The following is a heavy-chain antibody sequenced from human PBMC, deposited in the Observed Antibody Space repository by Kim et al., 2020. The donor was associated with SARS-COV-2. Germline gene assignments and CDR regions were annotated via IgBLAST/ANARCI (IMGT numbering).Heavy chain of an antibody. CDR1: GFTFHDYT. V-gene: IGHV3-43*01. D-gene: IGHD3-22*01. CDR2: ISWDGSTT. Sequence: GGSLRLSCAASGFTFHDYTMHWVRQAPGKGLEWVSLISWDGSTTYSADSVKGRFTISRDNRRNSLYLQMNSLRTEDTALYYCAKDSTYDSSGYYLIDAFDIWGQGTMVTVSS. CDR3: AKDSTYDSSGYYLIDAFDI. J-gene: IGHJ3*02.